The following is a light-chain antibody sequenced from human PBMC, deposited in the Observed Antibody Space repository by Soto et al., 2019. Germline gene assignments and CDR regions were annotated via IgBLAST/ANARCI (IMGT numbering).Light chain of an antibody. Sequence: EIVMTQSPATLSVSPGERATLSCRASQSVSSNLAWYQQKPGQAHRLLIYGAFTRATGVPARFSGSGSGTEFTLTIRSLQSEDFAVYYCQQYDNWPGTFGQGTKV. J-gene: IGKJ1*01. CDR3: QQYDNWPGT. V-gene: IGKV3-15*01. CDR2: GAF. CDR1: QSVSSN.